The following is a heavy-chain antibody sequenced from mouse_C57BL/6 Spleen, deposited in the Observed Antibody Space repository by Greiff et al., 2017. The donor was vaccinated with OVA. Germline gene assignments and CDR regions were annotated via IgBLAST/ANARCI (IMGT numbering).Heavy chain of an antibody. D-gene: IGHD1-1*01. J-gene: IGHJ2*01. Sequence: EVQLQQSGPELVKPGASVKISCKASGYTFTDYYMNWVKQSHGKSLEWIGDINPNNGGTSYNQKFKGKATLTVDKSSSTAYMELRSLTSEDSAVYYCARSISLITTVVSFDYWGQGTTLTVSS. CDR3: ARSISLITTVVSFDY. CDR1: GYTFTDYY. V-gene: IGHV1-26*01. CDR2: INPNNGGT.